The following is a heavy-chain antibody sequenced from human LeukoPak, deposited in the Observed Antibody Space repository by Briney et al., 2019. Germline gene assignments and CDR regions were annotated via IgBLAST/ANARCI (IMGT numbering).Heavy chain of an antibody. CDR1: GASLSRDTYF. CDR2: IDSSGTT. Sequence: SETLSLTCTVSGASLSRDTYFWGWIRQSPEKGLELIGSIDSSGTTHYNSSLKSRVVISVDTSRNEVSLNLTSVTSADTAVYFCARHGYIQFWLYWGQGTQVIVSS. V-gene: IGHV4-39*01. D-gene: IGHD5-18*01. J-gene: IGHJ4*02. CDR3: ARHGYIQFWLY.